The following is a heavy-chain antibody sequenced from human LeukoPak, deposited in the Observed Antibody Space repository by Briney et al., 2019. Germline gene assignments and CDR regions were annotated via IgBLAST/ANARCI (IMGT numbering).Heavy chain of an antibody. V-gene: IGHV3-9*01. Sequence: AGGSLRLSCAVSGFTFDDYAMHWVRQVPGKGLEWVSHISWNSDTIGYADSVKGRFTISRDNSKNTLYLQMNSLRAEDTAVYYCATSGRIKGDAFDIWGQGTMVTVSS. D-gene: IGHD1-26*01. J-gene: IGHJ3*02. CDR2: ISWNSDTI. CDR3: ATSGRIKGDAFDI. CDR1: GFTFDDYA.